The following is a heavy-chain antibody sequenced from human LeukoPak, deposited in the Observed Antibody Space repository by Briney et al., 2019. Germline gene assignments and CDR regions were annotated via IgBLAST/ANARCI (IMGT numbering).Heavy chain of an antibody. CDR2: ISSTSTYM. V-gene: IGHV3-21*01. D-gene: IGHD2-15*01. Sequence: PGGSLRLSCAASGFTSSSYSINWVRQAPGKGLEWVSSISSTSTYMYYADSVKGRFTISRDNAKNSLFLQMNSLRAEDTAVYYCAKNTFCSSSSCQTALDYWGQGTLVTVSS. J-gene: IGHJ4*02. CDR1: GFTSSSYS. CDR3: AKNTFCSSSSCQTALDY.